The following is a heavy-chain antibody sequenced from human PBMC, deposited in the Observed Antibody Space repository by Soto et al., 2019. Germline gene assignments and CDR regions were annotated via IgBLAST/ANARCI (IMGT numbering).Heavy chain of an antibody. CDR2: IRSKANSYAT. V-gene: IGHV3-73*01. J-gene: IGHJ4*02. Sequence: GGSLRLSCAASGFTFSGSAMHWVRQASGKGLEWVGRIRSKANSYATAYAASVKGRFTISRDDSKNTAYLQMNSLKTEDTAVYYCTRRVSKAAAGTEPFDYWGQGTLVTVSS. D-gene: IGHD6-13*01. CDR3: TRRVSKAAAGTEPFDY. CDR1: GFTFSGSA.